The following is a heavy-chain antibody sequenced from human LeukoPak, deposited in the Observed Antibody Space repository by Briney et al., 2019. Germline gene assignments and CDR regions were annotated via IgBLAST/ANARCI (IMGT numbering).Heavy chain of an antibody. CDR1: GGSISSSSYY. CDR3: ARESDYGDYDFDY. D-gene: IGHD4-17*01. V-gene: IGHV4-39*07. J-gene: IGHJ4*02. Sequence: SETLSLTCTVSGGSISSSSYYWGWIRQPPGKGLEWIGSIYYSGSTYYNPSLKSRVTMSVDTSKNQFSLKLSSVTAADTAVYYCARESDYGDYDFDYWGQGTLVTVSS. CDR2: IYYSGST.